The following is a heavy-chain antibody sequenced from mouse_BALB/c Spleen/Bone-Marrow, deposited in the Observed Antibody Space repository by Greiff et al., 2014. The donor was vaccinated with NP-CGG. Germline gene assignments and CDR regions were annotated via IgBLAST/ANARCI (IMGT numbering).Heavy chain of an antibody. CDR1: EYEFPSHD. CDR3: ARHGDYYGSSLFAY. J-gene: IGHJ3*01. Sequence: DVKLVESGGGLVQPGESLKLSCESNEYEFPSHDMSWVRKTPEKRLELVAAINSDGGSTYYPDTMERRFIISRDNSKKTLYLQRSSLRSEDTAFYYCARHGDYYGSSLFAYWGQGTLVTVSA. D-gene: IGHD1-1*01. CDR2: INSDGGST. V-gene: IGHV5-2*01.